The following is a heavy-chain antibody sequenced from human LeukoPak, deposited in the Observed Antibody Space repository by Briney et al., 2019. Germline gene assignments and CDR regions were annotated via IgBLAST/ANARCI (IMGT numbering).Heavy chain of an antibody. CDR2: INPNSGVT. Sequence: ASVKVSCKASRYTFTGYYMHWVRQAPGQGLEWMGWINPNSGVTDYAQDFQGRVTMTRDTSISTAYMELSSLRSEDTAVYYCAADTGVDYVWGSYRRTPLDAFDIWGQGTMVTVSS. J-gene: IGHJ3*02. D-gene: IGHD3-16*02. CDR3: AADTGVDYVWGSYRRTPLDAFDI. CDR1: RYTFTGYY. V-gene: IGHV1-2*02.